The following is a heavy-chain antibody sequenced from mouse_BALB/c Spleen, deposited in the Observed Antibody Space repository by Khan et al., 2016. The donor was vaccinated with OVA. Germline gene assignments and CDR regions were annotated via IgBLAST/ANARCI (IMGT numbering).Heavy chain of an antibody. Sequence: QVQLKQSGPGLVAPSQSLSITCTVSGFSLSNYGVNWVRQPPGKGLEWLGVIWGDGSTNYHSVLKSSLSISKDNSKNQVFLKLHSLQTDDTATYSCVRFTTAPRNYYTIDYWGQGTSVTVSS. CDR1: GFSLSNYG. J-gene: IGHJ4*01. D-gene: IGHD1-2*01. CDR3: VRFTTAPRNYYTIDY. V-gene: IGHV2-3*01. CDR2: IWGDGST.